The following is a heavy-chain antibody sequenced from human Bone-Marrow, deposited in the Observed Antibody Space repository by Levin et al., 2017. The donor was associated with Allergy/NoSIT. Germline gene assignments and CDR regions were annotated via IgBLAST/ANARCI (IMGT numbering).Heavy chain of an antibody. V-gene: IGHV1-2*02. Sequence: ASVKVSCKASGYTFTGYYMHWVRQAPGQGLEGMGWSNPNSGGTNDAQKFQGGVTMTRDTSISTAYMELSRLRSDDTAVYYCAGGGGGYAEFDYWGQGTLVTVSS. CDR1: GYTFTGYY. J-gene: IGHJ4*02. CDR3: AGGGGGYAEFDY. D-gene: IGHD5-12*01. CDR2: SNPNSGGT.